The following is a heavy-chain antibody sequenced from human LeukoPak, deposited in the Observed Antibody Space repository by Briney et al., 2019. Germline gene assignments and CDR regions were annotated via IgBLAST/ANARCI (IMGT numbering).Heavy chain of an antibody. Sequence: SETLSLTCTVSGGSISSYYWSWIRQPPGKGLEWIGYIYYSGSTNYNPSLKSRVTISVDTSKNQFSLKLSSVTAADTAVYYCARGVGRGFGMDVWGQGTTVTVSS. J-gene: IGHJ6*02. V-gene: IGHV4-59*01. D-gene: IGHD2-15*01. CDR2: IYYSGST. CDR3: ARGVGRGFGMDV. CDR1: GGSISSYY.